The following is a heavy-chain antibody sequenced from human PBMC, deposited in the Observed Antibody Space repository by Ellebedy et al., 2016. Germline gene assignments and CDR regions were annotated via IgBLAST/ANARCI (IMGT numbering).Heavy chain of an antibody. J-gene: IGHJ3*02. D-gene: IGHD3-22*01. Sequence: SETLSLXXTVSGDSISSYYWSWVRKPPGRGLEWIGYINYIGSTRYDPSLKSRVTMPVDTSKSQFSLKVTSVTAADTAVYYCARSPSGLFTFDMWGQGTVVTVSS. CDR1: GDSISSYY. CDR3: ARSPSGLFTFDM. V-gene: IGHV4-59*08. CDR2: INYIGST.